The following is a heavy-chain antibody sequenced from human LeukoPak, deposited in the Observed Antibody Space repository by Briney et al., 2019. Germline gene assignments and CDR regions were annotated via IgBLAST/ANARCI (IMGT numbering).Heavy chain of an antibody. CDR1: GGSFSGYY. D-gene: IGHD3-16*01. Sequence: SETLSLTCAVYGGSFSGYYWSWIRQPPGKGLEWIGEINHSGSTNYNPSLKSRVTISVDTSKNQFSLKLSSVTAADTAVYYCARSSRRPIGGPWHYWGQGTLVTVSS. J-gene: IGHJ4*02. CDR2: INHSGST. CDR3: ARSSRRPIGGPWHY. V-gene: IGHV4-34*01.